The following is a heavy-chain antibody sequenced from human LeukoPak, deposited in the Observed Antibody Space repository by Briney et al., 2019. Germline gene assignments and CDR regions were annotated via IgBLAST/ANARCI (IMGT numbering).Heavy chain of an antibody. D-gene: IGHD1-26*01. J-gene: IGHJ5*02. V-gene: IGHV4-38-2*01. Sequence: SETLSLTCSVSGYSTSSGYYWGWIRQPPGKGLEWIGSIFHTGSTHYNPSLKSRVTLSVDTSKNRLSLKLRSVTAADTAVYYCARTLVGATKFTPWGQGTLVTVSS. CDR2: IFHTGST. CDR3: ARTLVGATKFTP. CDR1: GYSTSSGYY.